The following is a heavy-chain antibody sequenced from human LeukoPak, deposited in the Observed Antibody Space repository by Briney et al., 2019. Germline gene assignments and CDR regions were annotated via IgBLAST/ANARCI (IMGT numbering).Heavy chain of an antibody. CDR1: GGSFSGYY. D-gene: IGHD3-10*01. Sequence: SETLSLTCAVYGGSFSGYYWGWIRQPPGKGLEWIGEINHSGSTNYNPSLKSRVTISVDTSKNQFSLKLSSVTAADTAVYYCARVMITMVRGVIIIGGSGWIDPWGQGTLVTVSS. CDR2: INHSGST. J-gene: IGHJ5*02. CDR3: ARVMITMVRGVIIIGGSGWIDP. V-gene: IGHV4-34*01.